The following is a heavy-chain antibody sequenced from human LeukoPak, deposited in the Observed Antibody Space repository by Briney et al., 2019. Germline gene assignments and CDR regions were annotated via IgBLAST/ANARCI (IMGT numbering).Heavy chain of an antibody. CDR2: INHSGST. D-gene: IGHD7-27*01. CDR1: GGSFSGYY. CDR3: ARAPWVNWFDP. V-gene: IGHV4-34*01. J-gene: IGHJ5*02. Sequence: PSETLSLTCAVYGGSFSGYYWSWIRQPQGKGLEWIGEINHSGSTNYNPSLKSRVTISVDTSKNQFSLKLSSVTAADTAVYYCARAPWVNWFDPWGQGTLVTVSS.